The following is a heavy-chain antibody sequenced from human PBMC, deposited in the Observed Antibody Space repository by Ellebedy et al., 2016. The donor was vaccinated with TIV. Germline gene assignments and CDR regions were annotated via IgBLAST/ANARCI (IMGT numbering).Heavy chain of an antibody. J-gene: IGHJ3*02. CDR3: ARHWYASFDI. D-gene: IGHD2-8*01. Sequence: PGGSLRLSCAASGFTVSSHYMSWVRQAPGKGLEWVSVMFAGGPTYYVDSVEGRFSVSRDSSKNTLYLQMNDLRDDDTALYYCARHWYASFDIWGLGTMVTVSS. CDR2: MFAGGPT. V-gene: IGHV3-53*01. CDR1: GFTVSSHY.